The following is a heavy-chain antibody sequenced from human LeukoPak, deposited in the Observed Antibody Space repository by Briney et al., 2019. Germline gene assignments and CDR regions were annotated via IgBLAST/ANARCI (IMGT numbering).Heavy chain of an antibody. V-gene: IGHV4-39*01. J-gene: IGHJ4*02. CDR3: ARREVGATTFDY. Sequence: SETLSLTCTVPGGSISSSSYYWGWIRQPPGKGLEWIGSIYYSGSTYYNPSLKSRVTISVDTSKNQFSLKLSSVTAADTAVYYCARREVGATTFDYWGQGTLVTVSS. CDR2: IYYSGST. CDR1: GGSISSSSYY. D-gene: IGHD1-26*01.